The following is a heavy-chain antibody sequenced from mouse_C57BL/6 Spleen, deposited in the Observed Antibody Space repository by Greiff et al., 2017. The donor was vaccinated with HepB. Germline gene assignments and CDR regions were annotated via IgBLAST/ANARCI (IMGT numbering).Heavy chain of an antibody. V-gene: IGHV1-82*01. D-gene: IGHD1-1*01. Sequence: QVQLQQSGPELVKPGASVKISCKASGYAFSSSWMNWVKQRPGKGLEWIGRIYPGDGDTNYNGKFKGKATLTADKSSSTAYMQLSSLTSEDSAVYFCAREGNYYGSSRFDYWGQGTTLTVSS. J-gene: IGHJ2*01. CDR3: AREGNYYGSSRFDY. CDR1: GYAFSSSW. CDR2: IYPGDGDT.